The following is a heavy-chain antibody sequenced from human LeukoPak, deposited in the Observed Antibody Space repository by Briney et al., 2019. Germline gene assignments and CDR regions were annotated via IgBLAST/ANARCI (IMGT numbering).Heavy chain of an antibody. CDR3: AIRGGEWDY. D-gene: IGHD3-10*01. CDR2: VYPGDSDT. J-gene: IGHJ4*02. CDR1: GYSFTTYW. Sequence: GESLKISCKGSGYSFTTYWIGWVRQMPGKGLEWMGIVYPGDSDTIYSPSFQGQVTISADKSLSTAYVKWSSLKASDTAMYYCAIRGGEWDYWGQGTLVTVSS. V-gene: IGHV5-51*01.